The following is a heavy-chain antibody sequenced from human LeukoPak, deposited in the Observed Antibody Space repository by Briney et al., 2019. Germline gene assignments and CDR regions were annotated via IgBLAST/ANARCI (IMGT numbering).Heavy chain of an antibody. CDR1: GFIFSSYW. CDR3: ANSLWFGPVTLEGYYGMDV. CDR2: IKQAGSEN. J-gene: IGHJ6*02. D-gene: IGHD3-10*01. Sequence: GGSLRLSCAASGFIFSSYWMTWVRQAPGKGLEWVANIKQAGSENSYVDSVKGRFTISRDNSKNTLYLQMNSLRAEDTAVYYCANSLWFGPVTLEGYYGMDVWGQGTTVTVSS. V-gene: IGHV3-7*01.